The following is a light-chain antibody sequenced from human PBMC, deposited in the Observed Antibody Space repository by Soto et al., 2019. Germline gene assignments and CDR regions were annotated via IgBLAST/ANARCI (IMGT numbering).Light chain of an antibody. CDR3: QFYGDPSKT. CDR1: ESVSSSH. V-gene: IGKV3D-20*02. CDR2: DAA. Sequence: VMTQSPATLSVSPGERATLSCRAGESVSSSHLAWYQQKPGQAPRLLIFDAATRATGIPDRFTGSGSGTDFTLTISRLEAEDFTVYYCQFYGDPSKTFGQGTKVHIK. J-gene: IGKJ1*01.